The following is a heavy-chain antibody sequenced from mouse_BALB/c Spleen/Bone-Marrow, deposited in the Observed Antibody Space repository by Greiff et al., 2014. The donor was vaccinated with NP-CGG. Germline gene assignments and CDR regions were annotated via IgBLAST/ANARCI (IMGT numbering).Heavy chain of an antibody. V-gene: IGHV5-9-4*01. CDR2: ISSGGSYT. CDR1: GFTFSSYA. D-gene: IGHD2-4*01. CDR3: AREGLRRRAAMDY. J-gene: IGHJ4*01. Sequence: EVQGVESGGGLAKPGGSLKLSCAASGFTFSSYAMSWVRQSPEKRLEWVAEISSGGSYTYYPDTVTGRFTISRDNAKNTLYLEMSSLRSEDTAMYYCAREGLRRRAAMDYWGQGTSVTVSS.